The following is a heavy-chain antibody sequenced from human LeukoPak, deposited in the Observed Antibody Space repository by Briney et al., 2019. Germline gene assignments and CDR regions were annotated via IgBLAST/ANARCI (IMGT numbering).Heavy chain of an antibody. J-gene: IGHJ6*02. CDR2: INSDGSST. D-gene: IGHD4-11*01. CDR1: GFTFSSYW. Sequence: GGSLRLSCAASGFTFSSYWMHWVRQAPGKGLVWVSRINSDGSSTSYADSVKGRFTISRDNAKNTLYLQMNSLRAEDTALYYCASLGYSKGCYYGMDVWGQGTTITVSS. CDR3: ASLGYSKGCYYGMDV. V-gene: IGHV3-74*01.